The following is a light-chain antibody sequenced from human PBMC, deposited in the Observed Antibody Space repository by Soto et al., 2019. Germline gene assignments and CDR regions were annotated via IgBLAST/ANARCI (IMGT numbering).Light chain of an antibody. CDR3: ISYTSDDVRYV. CDR1: NSDVGIYDF. V-gene: IGLV2-14*01. CDR2: EVS. Sequence: QSALTQPASVSGTPGQSITISCTGSNSDVGIYDFVSWYQHHPGRAPKLIVSEVSHRPSGVSNRFSGSKSGNTASLTISGLQSEDEADYDCISYTSDDVRYVFGTGTKLTVL. J-gene: IGLJ1*01.